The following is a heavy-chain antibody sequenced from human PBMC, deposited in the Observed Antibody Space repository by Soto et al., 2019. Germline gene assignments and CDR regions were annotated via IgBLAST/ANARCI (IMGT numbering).Heavy chain of an antibody. J-gene: IGHJ4*02. V-gene: IGHV3-30-3*01. D-gene: IGHD4-17*01. CDR2: ISYDGSNK. CDR1: GFTFSSYA. CDR3: AREGRNYGGNHFDY. Sequence: QVQLVESGGGVVQPGRSLRLSCAASGFTFSSYAMHWVRQAPGKGLEWVAVISYDGSNKYYADSVKGRFTISRDNSKNPRYLQMNSLRAEDRVVYYWAREGRNYGGNHFDYWGQGTLVTVSS.